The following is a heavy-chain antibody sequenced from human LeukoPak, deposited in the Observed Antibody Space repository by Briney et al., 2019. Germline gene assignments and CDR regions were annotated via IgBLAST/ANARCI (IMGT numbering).Heavy chain of an antibody. J-gene: IGHJ4*02. Sequence: SQTLSLTCAISGDSVSSNSAAWNWIRQFPSRGLEWLGRTYYRSKWYNDYAVSVKSRITINPDTSKNQFSLQLNSVTPEDTAVYYCAREASIAVAGTFDYWGQGTLVTVSS. CDR2: TYYRSKWYN. CDR3: AREASIAVAGTFDY. D-gene: IGHD6-19*01. CDR1: GDSVSSNSAA. V-gene: IGHV6-1*01.